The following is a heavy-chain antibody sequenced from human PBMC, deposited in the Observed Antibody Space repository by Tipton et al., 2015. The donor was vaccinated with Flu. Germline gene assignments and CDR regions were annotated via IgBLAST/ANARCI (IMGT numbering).Heavy chain of an antibody. J-gene: IGHJ5*02. V-gene: IGHV3-23*01. CDR1: GFTFSRYG. Sequence: GSLRLSCAVSGFTFSRYGMSWVRQAPGKGLEWVSGFSASARTTYFADSVKGRFTISRDNARNSLYLQMYSLRAEDTAVYFCARDGPPYSPTSGWFDPWGQGTLVTVSS. CDR2: FSASARTT. D-gene: IGHD1-26*01. CDR3: ARDGPPYSPTSGWFDP.